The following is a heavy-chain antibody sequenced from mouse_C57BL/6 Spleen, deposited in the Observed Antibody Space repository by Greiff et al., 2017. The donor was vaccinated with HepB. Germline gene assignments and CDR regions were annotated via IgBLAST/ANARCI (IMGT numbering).Heavy chain of an antibody. V-gene: IGHV5-4*01. CDR3: ARDRDLVAKEGAMDY. J-gene: IGHJ4*01. CDR2: ISDGGSYT. D-gene: IGHD1-1*01. Sequence: EVKVVESGGGLVKPGGSLKLSCAASGFTFSSYAMSWVRQTPEKRLEWVATISDGGSYTYYPDNVKGRFTISRDNAKNNLYLQMSHLKSEDTAMYYCARDRDLVAKEGAMDYWGQGTSVTVSS. CDR1: GFTFSSYA.